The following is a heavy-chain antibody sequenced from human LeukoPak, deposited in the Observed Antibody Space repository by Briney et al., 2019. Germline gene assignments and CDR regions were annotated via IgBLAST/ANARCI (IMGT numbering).Heavy chain of an antibody. Sequence: SETLSLTCTVSGDSISSYYWTWIRQPPGKELEWIGYIYYTGSTNYNPSLKSRVTMSVDTSKNQFSLKLSSVTAADTAVYYCARMIMSYFDLWGRGTLVTVSS. CDR2: IYYTGST. V-gene: IGHV4-59*08. J-gene: IGHJ2*01. CDR1: GDSISSYY. D-gene: IGHD3-16*01. CDR3: ARMIMSYFDL.